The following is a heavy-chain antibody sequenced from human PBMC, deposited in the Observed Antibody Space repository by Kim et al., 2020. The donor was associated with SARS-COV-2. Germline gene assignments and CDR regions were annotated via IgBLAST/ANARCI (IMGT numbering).Heavy chain of an antibody. CDR3: ARGKCSSTSCYRGYYGMDV. CDR1: GFTFSSYD. D-gene: IGHD2-2*01. CDR2: IGTAGDT. Sequence: GGSLRLSCAASGFTFSSYDMHWVRQATGKGLEWVSAIGTAGDTYYPGSVKGRFTISRENAKNSLYLQMNSLRAGDTAVYYCARGKCSSTSCYRGYYGMDVWGQGNTVTVSS. V-gene: IGHV3-13*01. J-gene: IGHJ6*02.